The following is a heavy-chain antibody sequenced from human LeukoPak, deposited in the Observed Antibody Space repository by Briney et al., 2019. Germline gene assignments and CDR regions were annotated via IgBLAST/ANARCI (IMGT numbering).Heavy chain of an antibody. CDR1: GFPFSSYA. Sequence: GGSLRLSCSASGFPFSSYAMHSVRQAPGKGLEYVSAISDSGGSTYYADSVKGRFTIPRDNSKNTLYLQMSSLGAEDTAVYFCVRGYSFGPYGMDVWGQGTTVTVSS. V-gene: IGHV3-64D*09. D-gene: IGHD2-15*01. CDR2: ISDSGGST. J-gene: IGHJ6*02. CDR3: VRGYSFGPYGMDV.